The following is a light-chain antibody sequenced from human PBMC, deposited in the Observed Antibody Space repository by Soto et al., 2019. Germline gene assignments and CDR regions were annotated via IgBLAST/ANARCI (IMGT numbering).Light chain of an antibody. CDR2: AAS. CDR1: QSISSY. J-gene: IGKJ2*01. CDR3: QQSYSTPPDT. Sequence: DIQMTQSPSSLSASVGDRVTITCRASQSISSYLNWYQQKPGKAPKLLIYAASSLQSGVPSRFSRSASGTEFTLTISSLQPEDFATYYCQQSYSTPPDTFGQGTKLEIK. V-gene: IGKV1-39*01.